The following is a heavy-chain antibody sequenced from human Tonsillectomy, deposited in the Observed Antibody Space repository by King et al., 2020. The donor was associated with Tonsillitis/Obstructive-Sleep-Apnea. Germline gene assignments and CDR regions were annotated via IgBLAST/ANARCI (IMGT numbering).Heavy chain of an antibody. CDR2: IYYSGST. J-gene: IGHJ5*02. CDR1: GGSISSGGYY. CDR3: ANSRSRYSAYPFDP. Sequence: QLQESGPGLVKPSQTLSLTCTVSGGSISSGGYYWSWIRQHPGKGLEWIGYIYYSGSTYYNPSLKSRVTISVDTSKNQFSLKLSSVTAADTAVYCCANSRSRYSAYPFDPWGQGTLVTVSS. D-gene: IGHD5-12*01. V-gene: IGHV4-31*03.